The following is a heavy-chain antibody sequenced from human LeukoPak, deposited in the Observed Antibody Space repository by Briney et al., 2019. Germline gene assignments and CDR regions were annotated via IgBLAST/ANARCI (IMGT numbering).Heavy chain of an antibody. CDR3: ARGSHYYDSSGYYNYFDY. J-gene: IGHJ4*02. D-gene: IGHD3-22*01. Sequence: GASVKVSCKASGYTFTGYYMHWVRQAPGQGFEWMGWINPKSGGTNYAQNFQGRVTLTRDTSISTAYMELSRLRSDDTAVYYCARGSHYYDSSGYYNYFDYWGQGALVTVSS. CDR1: GYTFTGYY. V-gene: IGHV1-2*02. CDR2: INPKSGGT.